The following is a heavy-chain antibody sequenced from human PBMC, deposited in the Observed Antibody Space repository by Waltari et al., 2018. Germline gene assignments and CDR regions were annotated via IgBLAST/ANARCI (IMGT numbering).Heavy chain of an antibody. V-gene: IGHV4-39*07. Sequence: QLQLQESGPGLGKPSETLSLTCTVSGGSISSSSYYWGWIRQPPGKGLEWIGSIYYSGSTYYNPSLKSRVTISVDTSKNQFSLKLSSVTAADTAVYYCARSQRRGDYLFDYWGQGTLVTVSS. CDR1: GGSISSSSYY. D-gene: IGHD4-17*01. CDR3: ARSQRRGDYLFDY. CDR2: IYYSGST. J-gene: IGHJ4*01.